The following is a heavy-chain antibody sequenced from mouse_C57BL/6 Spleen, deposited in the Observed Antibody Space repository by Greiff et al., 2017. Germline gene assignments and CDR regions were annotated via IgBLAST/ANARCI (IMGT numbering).Heavy chain of an antibody. Sequence: QVQLQQSGAELMQPGASVKLSCKATGYTFTGYWIEWVKQRPGHGLEWIGEILPGSGSTNYNEKFKGKATFTADTSSNTAYMQLSSLTTEDSAIYYCARPYYGSSYVWFAYWGQGTLVTVSA. V-gene: IGHV1-9*01. CDR2: ILPGSGST. J-gene: IGHJ3*01. CDR1: GYTFTGYW. CDR3: ARPYYGSSYVWFAY. D-gene: IGHD1-1*01.